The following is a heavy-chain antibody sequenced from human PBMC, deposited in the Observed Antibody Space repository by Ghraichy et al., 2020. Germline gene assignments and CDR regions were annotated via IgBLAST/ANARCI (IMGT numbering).Heavy chain of an antibody. D-gene: IGHD5-24*01. CDR3: ARLGQRWLQLSAAFDI. V-gene: IGHV5-51*01. CDR2: IYPGDSDT. J-gene: IGHJ3*02. CDR1: GYSFTNYW. Sequence: GESLNISCQGSGYSFTNYWIAWVRQMPGKGLEWMGIIYPGDSDTRYSPSFEGQVTISVDKSISTAYLQRRSLRASYTAMYYCARLGQRWLQLSAAFDIWGQGTVFTVSS.